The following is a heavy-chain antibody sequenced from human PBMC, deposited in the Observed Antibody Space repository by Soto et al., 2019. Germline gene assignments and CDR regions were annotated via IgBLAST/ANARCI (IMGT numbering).Heavy chain of an antibody. CDR2: ISASGNLI. CDR3: AKRQGIGSAANDFDF. V-gene: IGHV3-23*01. CDR1: GFIFSNHV. D-gene: IGHD6-13*01. Sequence: PGGSLSLSCAASGFIFSNHVMSWVRQAPGKGLEWVSGISASGNLIYYADSVKGRFNMSRDNSKNTLYLQMNSLRAEDTAVYFCAKRQGIGSAANDFDFWGQGTPVIVSS. J-gene: IGHJ4*02.